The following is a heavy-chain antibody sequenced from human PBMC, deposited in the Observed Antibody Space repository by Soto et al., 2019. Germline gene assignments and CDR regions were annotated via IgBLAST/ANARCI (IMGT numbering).Heavy chain of an antibody. D-gene: IGHD2-21*02. CDR1: GFSFSEYG. CDR2: VSGNSDST. CDR3: AKGRASDCPGCTQDY. Sequence: PGGSLRLSCVASGFSFSEYGMSWVRQTPQKALEWVAAVSGNSDSTYYPDSVKGRFTISRDNSKNTLYLQMNSLRAEDTAVYYCAKGRASDCPGCTQDYWGQGTLVTVSS. J-gene: IGHJ4*02. V-gene: IGHV3-23*01.